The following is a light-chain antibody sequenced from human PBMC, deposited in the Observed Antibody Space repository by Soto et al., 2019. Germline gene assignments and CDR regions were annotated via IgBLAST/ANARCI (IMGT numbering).Light chain of an antibody. CDR3: KQYGSSLT. CDR2: GAS. CDR1: QSVSSSY. Sequence: EIVWTQSPGTMSLSPGESATLSCRASQSVSSSYLAWYQQKPGQDPRLLIYGASSRATGIPDRFSGSGSGTDFTLTIRRMEPEEFAVYYCKQYGSSLTVGQGQRREIK. J-gene: IGKJ5*01. V-gene: IGKV3-20*01.